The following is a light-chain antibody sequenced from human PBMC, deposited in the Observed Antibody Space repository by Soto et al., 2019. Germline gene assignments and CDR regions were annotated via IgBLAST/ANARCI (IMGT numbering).Light chain of an antibody. J-gene: IGKJ4*01. CDR1: QSISNW. Sequence: DIQMTKHPSTMPASLVDIVTMLRRASQSISNWLAWYQQKPGTAPKVLIYHASNLQSGVPSRFSGGGSGTDFTLTISSLQPEDFATYSCQQSYSTPLTFGGGTKVDIK. CDR3: QQSYSTPLT. CDR2: HAS. V-gene: IGKV1-39*01.